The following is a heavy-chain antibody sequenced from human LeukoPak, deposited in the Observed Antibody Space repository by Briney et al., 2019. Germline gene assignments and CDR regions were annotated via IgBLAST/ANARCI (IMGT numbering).Heavy chain of an antibody. J-gene: IGHJ4*02. CDR3: ATASIAARHFDY. Sequence: SVKVSCKASGGTFSSYAISWVRQAPGQGLEWMGGIIPIFGTTNYAQKFQGRVTITTDESTSTAYMELSSLRSEDTAVYYCATASIAARHFDYWGQGTLVTVSS. CDR1: GGTFSSYA. D-gene: IGHD6-6*01. CDR2: IIPIFGTT. V-gene: IGHV1-69*05.